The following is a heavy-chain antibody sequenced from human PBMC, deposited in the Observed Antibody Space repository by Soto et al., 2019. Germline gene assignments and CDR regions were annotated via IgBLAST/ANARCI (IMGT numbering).Heavy chain of an antibody. CDR3: ARDRYSSSWHYYGMDV. Sequence: QVQLQESGPGLVKPSQTLSLTCTVSGGSISSGGYYWSWIRQHPGKGLEWIGYIYYSGSTYYNPSLKSRVTISVDTSKNQFSLKLSSVTAADTAVYYCARDRYSSSWHYYGMDVWGQGTMVTVSS. D-gene: IGHD6-13*01. V-gene: IGHV4-31*03. CDR2: IYYSGST. J-gene: IGHJ6*02. CDR1: GGSISSGGYY.